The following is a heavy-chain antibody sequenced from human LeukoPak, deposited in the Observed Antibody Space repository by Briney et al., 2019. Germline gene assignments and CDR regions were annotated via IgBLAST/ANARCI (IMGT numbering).Heavy chain of an antibody. CDR3: AKDWHGSGYSYFDY. CDR2: ISGSGGTT. V-gene: IGHV3-23*01. Sequence: GGSLRLSCTTSGFSFSKYAMSWVRQAPGKGLEWLSGISGSGGTTFYADSVKGRLAISRDNSKSTLYLQINNLSAVDAAVYYCAKDWHGSGYSYFDYWGQGTQVAVSS. CDR1: GFSFSKYA. J-gene: IGHJ4*02. D-gene: IGHD3-22*01.